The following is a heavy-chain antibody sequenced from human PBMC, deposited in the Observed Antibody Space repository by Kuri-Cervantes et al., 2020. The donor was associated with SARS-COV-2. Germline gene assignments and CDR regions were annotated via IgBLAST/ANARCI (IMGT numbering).Heavy chain of an antibody. CDR3: ARDVCSGGSCYHYYMDV. CDR2: INPNSGGT. D-gene: IGHD2-15*01. CDR1: GYTFTGYY. J-gene: IGHJ6*03. Sequence: ASVKVSCKASGYTFTGYYMRWVRQAPGQGLEWMGWINPNSGGTNYAQKFQGRVTMTRDRSISTAYMELSRLRSDDTAVYYCARDVCSGGSCYHYYMDVWGKGTTVTVSS. V-gene: IGHV1-2*02.